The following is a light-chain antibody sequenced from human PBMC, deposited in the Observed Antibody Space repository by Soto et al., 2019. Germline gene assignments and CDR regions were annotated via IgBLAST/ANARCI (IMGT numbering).Light chain of an antibody. J-gene: IGKJ2*01. CDR2: WAS. CDR3: QQDYSTPYT. CDR1: QSVLYSSNNKNY. V-gene: IGKV4-1*01. Sequence: DIVMTQSPNSLAVSLGERATINCKSSQSVLYSSNNKNYLAWYQQKPGQPPKLIIYWASTRESGVPDRFSGSGSGTDFTLTITSLQAEDVAGYYCQQDYSTPYTFGQGPKLEIK.